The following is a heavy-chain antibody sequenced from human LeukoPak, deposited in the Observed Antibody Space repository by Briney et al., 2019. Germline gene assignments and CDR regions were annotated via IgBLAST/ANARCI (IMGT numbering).Heavy chain of an antibody. CDR2: INHSGST. CDR1: GGSFSGYY. Sequence: SETLSLTCAVYGGSFSGYYWSWIRQPPGKGLEWIGEINHSGSTNYNPSLKSRVTISVDTSKNQFSLKLSSVTAADTAVYYCARGRSYNYGSGSYYNDQGNAFDIWGQGTMVTVSS. V-gene: IGHV4-34*01. CDR3: ARGRSYNYGSGSYYNDQGNAFDI. D-gene: IGHD3-10*01. J-gene: IGHJ3*02.